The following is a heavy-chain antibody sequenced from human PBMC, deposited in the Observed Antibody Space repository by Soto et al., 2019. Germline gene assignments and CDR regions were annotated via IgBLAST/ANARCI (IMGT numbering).Heavy chain of an antibody. CDR3: GRDLPSISGPPGGWFDP. CDR1: GFPFSRYW. D-gene: IGHD1-26*01. J-gene: IGHJ5*02. Sequence: GGSLRLSCAAFGFPFSRYWMSWVRQAPGKGLEWVANIKQDGSEKSYVDSVKGRFSISRDNAKNSLYLQMNSLRVEDTAVYFCGRDLPSISGPPGGWFDPWGQGTLVTVSS. CDR2: IKQDGSEK. V-gene: IGHV3-7*01.